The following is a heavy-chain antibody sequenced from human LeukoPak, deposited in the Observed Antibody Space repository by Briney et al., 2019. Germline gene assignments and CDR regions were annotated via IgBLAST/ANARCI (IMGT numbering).Heavy chain of an antibody. Sequence: GGSLRLSCAASGFTFNTYWMHWVRQAPGKGLVWVSRINSDGRSTSYADSVKGRFTISRDNAKKTLYLQMNSLRAEETAVYYCARDQGGATRIDYWGQGTLVTVSS. CDR2: INSDGRST. CDR3: ARDQGGATRIDY. CDR1: GFTFNTYW. J-gene: IGHJ4*02. D-gene: IGHD1-26*01. V-gene: IGHV3-74*01.